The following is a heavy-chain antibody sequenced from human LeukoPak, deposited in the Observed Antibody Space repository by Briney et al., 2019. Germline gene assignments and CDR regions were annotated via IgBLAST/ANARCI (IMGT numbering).Heavy chain of an antibody. CDR3: ARHRVLNYYGSGLRV. J-gene: IGHJ4*02. Sequence: ASVKVSCKASGYTFTDYFIHWVRQAPGQGLEWMGWINPNSGDTNYAQKFQARVTMTRDTSISTAYMELTSLRSDDTAVYYCARHRVLNYYGSGLRVWGQGTLVTVSS. V-gene: IGHV1-2*02. D-gene: IGHD3-10*01. CDR2: INPNSGDT. CDR1: GYTFTDYF.